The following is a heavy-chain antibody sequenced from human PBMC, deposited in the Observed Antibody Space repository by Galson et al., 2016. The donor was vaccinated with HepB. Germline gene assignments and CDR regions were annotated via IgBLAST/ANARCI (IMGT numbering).Heavy chain of an antibody. CDR2: IYYGGTT. CDR3: ARQGGGRSNWFDP. V-gene: IGHV4-39*01. J-gene: IGHJ5*02. D-gene: IGHD2-15*01. Sequence: SETLSLTCSVSGDPISSNSHSWGWIRQPPGKGLQWIGTIYYGGTTYYSVALKSRVTISIDTSKNQCSLKLSSVIASDTAVYYCARQGGGRSNWFDPWGQGTLVIVSS. CDR1: GDPISSNSHS.